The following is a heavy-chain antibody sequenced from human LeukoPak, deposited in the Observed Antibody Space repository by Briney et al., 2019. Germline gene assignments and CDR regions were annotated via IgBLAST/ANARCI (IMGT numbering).Heavy chain of an antibody. CDR2: INQSGST. CDR3: ARGRGYDILTGQTYYYYGMDV. Sequence: PSETLSLTCAVYGGSFSGYYWSWIRQPPGKGLEWIGEINQSGSTNYNPSLKSRVTISVDTSKNQFSLKLSSVTAADTAVYYCARGRGYDILTGQTYYYYGMDVWGQGTTVTVSS. D-gene: IGHD3-9*01. CDR1: GGSFSGYY. J-gene: IGHJ6*02. V-gene: IGHV4-34*01.